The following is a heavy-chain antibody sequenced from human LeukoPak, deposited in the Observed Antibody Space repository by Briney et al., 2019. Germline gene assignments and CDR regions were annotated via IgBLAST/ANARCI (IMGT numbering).Heavy chain of an antibody. J-gene: IGHJ4*02. Sequence: GGSLRLSCAASGFTFDDYAMHWVRQAPGKGLEWVSGISWNSGSIGYADSVKGRFTISRDNAKNSLYLQMNSLSADDTALYYCAKGYYDSSGSDFWGQGTLVTVSS. CDR3: AKGYYDSSGSDF. CDR2: ISWNSGSI. CDR1: GFTFDDYA. D-gene: IGHD3-22*01. V-gene: IGHV3-9*01.